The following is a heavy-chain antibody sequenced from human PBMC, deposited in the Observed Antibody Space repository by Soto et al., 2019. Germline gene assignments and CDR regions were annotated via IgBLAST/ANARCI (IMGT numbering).Heavy chain of an antibody. CDR1: GFSFSYA. CDR3: AKDAVYNDGLWLVSD. J-gene: IGHJ4*02. Sequence: DVQLLESGGGLVQPGGSLRLSCVVSGFSFSYAIIWVRQAPGKGQEWVSGITGGGSTEYAASVKGRFTISRDNSKNTVYLQMNSLIAEDTAMYYCAKDAVYNDGLWLVSDWGQGTLVTVS. V-gene: IGHV3-23*01. CDR2: ITGGGST. D-gene: IGHD2-21*01.